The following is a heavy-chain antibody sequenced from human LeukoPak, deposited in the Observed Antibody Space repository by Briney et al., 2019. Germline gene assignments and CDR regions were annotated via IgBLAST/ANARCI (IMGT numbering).Heavy chain of an antibody. CDR3: ARRQGSYFDTSGYYYG. J-gene: IGHJ4*02. D-gene: IGHD3-22*01. CDR2: IKQDGSEK. CDR1: GFTFSSYW. Sequence: GGSLRLSCAASGFTFSSYWMSWVRQAPGKGLEWVANIKQDGSEKYYVDSVKGRFTISRDNAKDSLYLQMNSLRAEDTAVYYCARRQGSYFDTSGYYYGWGQGTLVTVSS. V-gene: IGHV3-7*01.